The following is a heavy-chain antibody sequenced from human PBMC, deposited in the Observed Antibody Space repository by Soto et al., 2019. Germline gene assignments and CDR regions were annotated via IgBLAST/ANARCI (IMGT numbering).Heavy chain of an antibody. J-gene: IGHJ4*02. D-gene: IGHD3-10*01. CDR3: EITMVRGVIIGFDY. V-gene: IGHV1-69*02. CDR1: GGTFSSYT. Sequence: QVQLVQSGAEVKKPGSSVKVSCKASGGTFSSYTISWVRQAPGQGLEWMGRIIPILGIANYAQKFQGRVTITADKSTGTAYMELSSLRSEDTAVYYCEITMVRGVIIGFDYWGQGTLVTVSS. CDR2: IIPILGIA.